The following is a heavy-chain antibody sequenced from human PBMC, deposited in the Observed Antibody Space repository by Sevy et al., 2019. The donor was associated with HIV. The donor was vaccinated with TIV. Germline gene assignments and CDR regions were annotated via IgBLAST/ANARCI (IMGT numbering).Heavy chain of an antibody. Sequence: ASVKVSCKASGYTFTGYYMHWVRQAPGQGLEWMGWINPNSGGTNYAQKFQGRVTMTRDTSISTAYMELSRLRSDDTAVYYWARDLWSGYYLYYYYYMDVWGKGTTVTVSS. D-gene: IGHD3-3*01. CDR3: ARDLWSGYYLYYYYYMDV. V-gene: IGHV1-2*02. CDR2: INPNSGGT. CDR1: GYTFTGYY. J-gene: IGHJ6*03.